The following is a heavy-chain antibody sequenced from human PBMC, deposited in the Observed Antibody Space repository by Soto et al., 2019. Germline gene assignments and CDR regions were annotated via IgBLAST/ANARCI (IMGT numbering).Heavy chain of an antibody. Sequence: GASVKFSCKASGRSFSNFGISWVRQAPGQGLEWMGGIVPVFGSPNYAQRFRGRLTITADESTSTGYMELISLRSDDTAVYYCAREGSGYNFWGQGTQVTVSS. CDR1: GRSFSNFG. CDR2: IVPVFGSP. CDR3: AREGSGYNF. D-gene: IGHD5-12*01. V-gene: IGHV1-69*13. J-gene: IGHJ4*02.